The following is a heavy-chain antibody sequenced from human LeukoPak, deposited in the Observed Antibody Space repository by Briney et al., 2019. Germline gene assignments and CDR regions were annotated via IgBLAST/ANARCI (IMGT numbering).Heavy chain of an antibody. CDR1: GGSISSSSYY. CDR3: ARHFHLSGYSYGCSDHDAFDI. V-gene: IGHV4-39*01. Sequence: SETLSLTCTVSGGSISSSSYYWGWIRQPPGKGLEWIGSIYYSGSTYYNPSLKSRVTISVDTSKNQFSLKLSSVTAADTAVYYCARHFHLSGYSYGCSDHDAFDIWGQGTMVTVSS. CDR2: IYYSGST. D-gene: IGHD5-18*01. J-gene: IGHJ3*02.